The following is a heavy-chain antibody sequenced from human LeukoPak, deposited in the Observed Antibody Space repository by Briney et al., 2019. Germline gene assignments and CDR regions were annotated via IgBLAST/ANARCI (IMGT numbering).Heavy chain of an antibody. V-gene: IGHV3-30*15. D-gene: IGHD3-9*01. CDR2: ISYDGSNK. J-gene: IGHJ4*02. Sequence: PGRSLRLSCAASGFTFSSYAMHWVRQAPGKGLEWVAVISYDGSNKYYADSVKGRFTISRDNSKNTLYLQMSSLRAEDTAVYYCARESDSVILTGSLDYWGQGTLVTVSS. CDR1: GFTFSSYA. CDR3: ARESDSVILTGSLDY.